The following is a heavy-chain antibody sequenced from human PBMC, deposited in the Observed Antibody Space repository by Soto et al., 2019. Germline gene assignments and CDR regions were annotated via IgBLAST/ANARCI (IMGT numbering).Heavy chain of an antibody. D-gene: IGHD2-15*01. Sequence: ASVKVSCKASGYTFTSYGIGWVRQAPGQGLEWMGWISAYNGNTNYAQKLQGRVTMTTDTSTSTAYVELRSLRSDDTAVYYCARDGYCSGGSCPVGTYYYYGMDVWGQGTTVTVSS. CDR1: GYTFTSYG. CDR3: ARDGYCSGGSCPVGTYYYYGMDV. V-gene: IGHV1-18*01. CDR2: ISAYNGNT. J-gene: IGHJ6*02.